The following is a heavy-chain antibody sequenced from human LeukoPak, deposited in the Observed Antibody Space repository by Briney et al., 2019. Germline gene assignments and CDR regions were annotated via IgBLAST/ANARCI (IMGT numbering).Heavy chain of an antibody. J-gene: IGHJ5*02. Sequence: PSETLSLTCTVSGGSIRSSYYYWGWIRQPPGKGLEWIGSIYDSGSTYYNPSLKSRVTISVDTSKNHFSLKLNSVTAADTAVYYCARLGIAPPGSWFDPWGQGTLVTVSS. CDR1: GGSIRSSYYY. D-gene: IGHD6-13*01. V-gene: IGHV4-39*02. CDR3: ARLGIAPPGSWFDP. CDR2: IYDSGST.